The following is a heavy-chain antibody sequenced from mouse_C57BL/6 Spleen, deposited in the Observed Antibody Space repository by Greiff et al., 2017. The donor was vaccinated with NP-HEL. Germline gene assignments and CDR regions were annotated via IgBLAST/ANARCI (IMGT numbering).Heavy chain of an antibody. V-gene: IGHV5-17*01. J-gene: IGHJ1*03. CDR3: ARRDLLGWYLDV. Sequence: EVKLMESGGGLVKPGGSLKLSCAASGFTFSDYGMHWVRQAPGKGLEWVAYISSGSSTIYYADTVKGRFTISRDNAKNTLFLQMTSLRSEDTAMYYCARRDLLGWYLDVWGTGTTVTVSS. CDR1: GFTFSDYG. CDR2: ISSGSSTI. D-gene: IGHD2-10*01.